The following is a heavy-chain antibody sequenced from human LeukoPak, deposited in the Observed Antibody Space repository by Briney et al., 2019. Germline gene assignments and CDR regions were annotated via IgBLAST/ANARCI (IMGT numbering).Heavy chain of an antibody. D-gene: IGHD5-12*01. CDR2: INSGGRIT. Sequence: GGSLRLSFAASGFTFSTYWMHGVRQAPGKGLVWVSRINSGGRITNYADSVKGRFTISRDNAKNTLYLQMNSLRAEDTAIYYCARDGGTSGYADYWGQGTLVTVSS. V-gene: IGHV3-74*01. J-gene: IGHJ4*02. CDR1: GFTFSTYW. CDR3: ARDGGTSGYADY.